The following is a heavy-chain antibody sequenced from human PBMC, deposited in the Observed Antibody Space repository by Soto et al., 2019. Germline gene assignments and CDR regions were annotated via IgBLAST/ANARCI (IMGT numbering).Heavy chain of an antibody. CDR1: GGSISSGDYY. D-gene: IGHD3-22*01. V-gene: IGHV4-30-4*02. J-gene: IGHJ4*02. Sequence: SETLSLTCTVSGGSISSGDYYWSWIRQPPGKGLEWIGYIYYSGSTYYNPSLKSRVTISVDTSKNQFSLRAEDTAVYYCAKNPGYYYDSTGYHFDYWGQGTLVTVSS. CDR2: IYYSGST. CDR3: AKNPGYYYDSTGYHFDY.